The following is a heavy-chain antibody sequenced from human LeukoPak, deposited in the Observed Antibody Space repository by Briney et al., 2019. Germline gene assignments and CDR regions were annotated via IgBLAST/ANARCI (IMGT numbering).Heavy chain of an antibody. D-gene: IGHD3-3*01. CDR2: VSHSGST. J-gene: IGHJ3*02. Sequence: PSETLSLTCTVSGGSISSSYWSWLRQPPEKGLEWIGYVSHSGSTNYNPSLKSRVTISVDTSKNQFSLKLSSVTAADTAVYYCARLPLRITIFGVVGDAFDIWGQGTMVTVSS. V-gene: IGHV4-59*08. CDR3: ARLPLRITIFGVVGDAFDI. CDR1: GGSISSSY.